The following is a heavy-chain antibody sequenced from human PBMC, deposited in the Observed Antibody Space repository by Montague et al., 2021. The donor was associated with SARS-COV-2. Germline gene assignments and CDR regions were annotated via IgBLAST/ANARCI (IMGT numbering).Heavy chain of an antibody. D-gene: IGHD1-26*01. CDR2: IRTTGHT. CDR3: ARFGSGTLEFDL. V-gene: IGHV4-61*02. CDR1: GASISTGIYY. Sequence: TLSLTRTVSGASISTGIYYWSWIRQPAGKGLEWIGRIRTTGHTDYXTSLGSRVFMSVDTSTNQFSLSLTSVTAADTAVYFCARFGSGTLEFDLWGQGTLVTVSS. J-gene: IGHJ4*02.